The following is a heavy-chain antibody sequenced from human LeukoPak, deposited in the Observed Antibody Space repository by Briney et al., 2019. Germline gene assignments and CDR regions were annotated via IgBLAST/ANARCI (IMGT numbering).Heavy chain of an antibody. CDR3: LRLTYDYDSSGSDYDS. CDR1: GYIFTGYY. Sequence: ASVKVSCKASGYIFTGYYMHWVRQAPGQGLEWMGWINPKSGGTNYAQKFQGRVTMTRDTSISTAYMELSRLRSDDTAVYYCLRLTYDYDSSGSDYDSWGQGTLVTVSS. D-gene: IGHD3-22*01. V-gene: IGHV1-2*02. CDR2: INPKSGGT. J-gene: IGHJ4*02.